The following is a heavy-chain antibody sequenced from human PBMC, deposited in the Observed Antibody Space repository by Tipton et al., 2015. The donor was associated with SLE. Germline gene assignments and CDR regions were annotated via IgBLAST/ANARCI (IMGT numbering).Heavy chain of an antibody. D-gene: IGHD4-17*01. CDR1: GYIFTSYG. Sequence: QLVQSGAEVKKPGASVKVSCKASGYIFTSYGITWVRQAPGHGPECMGWISTYNGKTHYAEKFRGRVTMTTDTSTSTASMELRSLSSDDTAVYYCARGSDGEYVRYFDVWGPGTLVTVSS. J-gene: IGHJ2*01. CDR2: ISTYNGKT. V-gene: IGHV1-18*01. CDR3: ARGSDGEYVRYFDV.